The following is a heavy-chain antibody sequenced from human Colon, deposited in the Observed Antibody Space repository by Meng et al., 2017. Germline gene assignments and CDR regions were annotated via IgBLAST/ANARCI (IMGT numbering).Heavy chain of an antibody. CDR3: ARELMLTFDP. J-gene: IGHJ5*02. CDR2: IYSGGST. V-gene: IGHV3-66*02. D-gene: IGHD3-16*01. Sequence: EALRVESGGGLGQPGGSLRLSCAASGFTVSSNYMSWVRQAPGKGLEWVSVIYSGGSTYYADSVKVRFTISRDNSKNTLYLQMNSLRAEDTAVYYCARELMLTFDPWGQGTLVTVSS. CDR1: GFTVSSNY.